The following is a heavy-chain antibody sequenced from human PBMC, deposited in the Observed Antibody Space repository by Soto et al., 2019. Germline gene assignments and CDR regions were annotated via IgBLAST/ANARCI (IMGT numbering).Heavy chain of an antibody. CDR2: ISSSSSYI. CDR1: GFTFSSYS. V-gene: IGHV3-21*01. CDR3: AANWVVITTPFDY. J-gene: IGHJ4*02. D-gene: IGHD3-22*01. Sequence: GGSLRHSCATSGFTFSSYSMNWVRQAPGKGLEWVSSISSSSSYIYYADSVKGRFTISRDNAKNSLYLQMNSLRAEDTAVYYCAANWVVITTPFDYWGQGTLVTVSS.